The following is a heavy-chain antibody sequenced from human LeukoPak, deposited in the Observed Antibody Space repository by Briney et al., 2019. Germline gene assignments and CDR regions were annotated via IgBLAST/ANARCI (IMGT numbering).Heavy chain of an antibody. CDR2: ISGSGGST. V-gene: IGHV3-23*01. CDR3: AKDGLGMATLRVDWFDP. J-gene: IGHJ5*02. D-gene: IGHD3/OR15-3a*01. CDR1: GFTFSSYA. Sequence: GGSLRLSXAASGFTFSSYAMSWVRQAPGKGLEWVSAISGSGGSTYYADSVKGRFTISRDNSKNTLYLQMNSLRAEDTAVYYCAKDGLGMATLRVDWFDPWGQGTLVTVSS.